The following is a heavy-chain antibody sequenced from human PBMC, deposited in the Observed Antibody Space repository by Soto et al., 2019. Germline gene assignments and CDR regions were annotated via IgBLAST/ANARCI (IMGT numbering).Heavy chain of an antibody. D-gene: IGHD3-10*01. CDR1: GYNFTDFS. CDR3: ARKVLLCDF. V-gene: IGHV1-18*01. CDR2: VSPYYGNT. Sequence: QIPLVQSGPEVTKPGASVKVSCKTSGYNFTDFSITWVRQAPGQGLEWMGWVSPYYGNTKYTEKFQDRVTMTADTSTNTVYLELRTLTSDDTAIYYCARKVLLCDFWGQGTLVTVSS. J-gene: IGHJ4*02.